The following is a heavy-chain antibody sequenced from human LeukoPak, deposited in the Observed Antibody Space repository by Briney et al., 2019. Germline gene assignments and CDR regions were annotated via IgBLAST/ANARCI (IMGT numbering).Heavy chain of an antibody. CDR1: GGSISSGNW. CDR2: IYRTGST. D-gene: IGHD3-10*01. V-gene: IGHV4-4*02. Sequence: PSGTLSLTCAVSGGSISSGNWWSWVRQPPGKGLEWIGEIYRTGSTNYNPSLKSRVTISVDKSKNQFSLKLSSVTAADTAIYYCESGTPQRWSSFWGQGTLVTVSS. J-gene: IGHJ4*02. CDR3: ESGTPQRWSSF.